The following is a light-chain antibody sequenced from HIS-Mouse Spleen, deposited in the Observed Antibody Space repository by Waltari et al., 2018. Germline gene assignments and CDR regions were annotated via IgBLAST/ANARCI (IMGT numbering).Light chain of an antibody. J-gene: IGKJ2*01. CDR1: QSVLYSSNNKNY. CDR3: QQYYSTPYT. Sequence: DIVMTQSPDSLAVSLGERATINCKSSQSVLYSSNNKNYLAWYQQKPGQPPKLLIYWASTLGYAVPDRFSGSGSGTAYTLTISSLQAEDEAVYYCQQYYSTPYTFGQGTKLEIK. CDR2: WAS. V-gene: IGKV4-1*01.